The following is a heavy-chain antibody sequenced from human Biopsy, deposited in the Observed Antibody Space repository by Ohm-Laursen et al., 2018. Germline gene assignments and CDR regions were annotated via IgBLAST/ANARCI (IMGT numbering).Heavy chain of an antibody. CDR1: GFTFRTYG. D-gene: IGHD5/OR15-5a*01. Sequence: SLRLSCAAVGFTFRTYGMHWVRLAPGKGLEWVAVISYDQITKHYADSVRGRFTISRDNSKNTLYLQVNSLRAEDAAVYYCAKDLSVYYYGIDVWGQGTTVTVSS. J-gene: IGHJ6*02. V-gene: IGHV3-30*18. CDR2: ISYDQITK. CDR3: AKDLSVYYYGIDV.